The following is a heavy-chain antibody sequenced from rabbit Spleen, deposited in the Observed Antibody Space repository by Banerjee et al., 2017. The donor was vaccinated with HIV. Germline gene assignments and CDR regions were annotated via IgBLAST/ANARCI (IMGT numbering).Heavy chain of an antibody. D-gene: IGHD8-1*01. J-gene: IGHJ6*01. Sequence: QEQLEESGGDLVQPEGSLTLTCTASGFSFSSSDYMCWVRQAPGKGLEWIGCIGTASGSTYSATWAKGRFSISKTSSTTVTLQMTSLTAADTATYFCARDTGTSFSTYGMDLWGPGTLVTVS. CDR2: IGTASGST. CDR1: GFSFSSSDY. V-gene: IGHV1S45*01. CDR3: ARDTGTSFSTYGMDL.